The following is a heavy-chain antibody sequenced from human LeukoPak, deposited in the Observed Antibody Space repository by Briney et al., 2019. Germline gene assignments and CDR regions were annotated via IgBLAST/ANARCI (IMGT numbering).Heavy chain of an antibody. Sequence: PGGSLRLSCAASGFNFSSYGMHWVRQAPGKGLDWVAFIRYDGSNKYYADSVKGRFTISRDNSKNTLYLQMNSLRDEDTAVYYCAKETYYYDSSAYLGSDYWGQGTLVTGSS. CDR1: GFNFSSYG. CDR2: IRYDGSNK. CDR3: AKETYYYDSSAYLGSDY. D-gene: IGHD3-22*01. V-gene: IGHV3-30*02. J-gene: IGHJ4*02.